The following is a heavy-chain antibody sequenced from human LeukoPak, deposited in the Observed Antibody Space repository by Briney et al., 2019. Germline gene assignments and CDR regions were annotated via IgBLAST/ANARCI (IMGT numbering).Heavy chain of an antibody. CDR1: GYTFTDYH. CDR2: INPNSGGT. V-gene: IGHV1-2*02. D-gene: IGHD3-16*01. J-gene: IGHJ4*02. CDR3: VTVYSFGDY. Sequence: ASVKVSCKPSGYTFTDYHMRWVRQAPGQGLEWMGWINPNSGGTNYAQKFQGRVSMTRDTSTSTAYMELSRLRSDDTAVHYRVTVYSFGDYWGQGTLVTVSS.